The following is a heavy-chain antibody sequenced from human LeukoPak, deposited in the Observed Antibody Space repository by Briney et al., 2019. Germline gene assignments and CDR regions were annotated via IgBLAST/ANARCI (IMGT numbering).Heavy chain of an antibody. J-gene: IGHJ4*02. Sequence: GGSLRLSCAASGFAFSSFAMSRVPQAPGKGLGWVGRIRSNTDGGTTDYAAPVKGRFSISRDDSENTLYLQMNSLKSEDTAVYYCTTGRQWGQGTLVTISS. V-gene: IGHV3-15*01. CDR3: TTGRQ. CDR1: GFAFSSFA. CDR2: IRSNTDGGTT.